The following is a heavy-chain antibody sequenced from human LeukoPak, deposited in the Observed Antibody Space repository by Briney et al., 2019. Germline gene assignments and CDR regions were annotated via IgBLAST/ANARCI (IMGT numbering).Heavy chain of an antibody. CDR2: IFYSGST. Sequence: SETLSLTCTVSSGSISTSNYYWGWVRQPPGKALEWIGNIFYSGSTYYNPSLKSRVTISVDTSKNQFSLKLSSVTAADTAVYYCARVFTYYGSGSSNDAFDIWGQGTMVTVSS. V-gene: IGHV4-39*07. CDR1: SGSISTSNYY. CDR3: ARVFTYYGSGSSNDAFDI. J-gene: IGHJ3*02. D-gene: IGHD3-10*01.